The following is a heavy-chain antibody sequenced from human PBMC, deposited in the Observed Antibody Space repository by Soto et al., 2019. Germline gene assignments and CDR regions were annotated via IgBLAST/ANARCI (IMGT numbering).Heavy chain of an antibody. CDR1: GFRFSSYG. Sequence: QEHLVESGGGVVQAGTSLRLSCAASGFRFSSYGMHWVRQAPGKGLEWVAFVSSDGNNKYYADSVKGRFTISRDNSKSTVFLQVDSLRVDDTAIYYCAKDRVIQLLPLWPDPWGQGTLVTVSS. V-gene: IGHV3-30*18. CDR3: AKDRVIQLLPLWPDP. J-gene: IGHJ5*02. CDR2: VSSDGNNK. D-gene: IGHD2-2*01.